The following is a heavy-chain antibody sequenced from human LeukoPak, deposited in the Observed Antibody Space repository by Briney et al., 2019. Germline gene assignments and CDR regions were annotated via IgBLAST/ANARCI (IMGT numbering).Heavy chain of an antibody. CDR1: GGSISSYY. V-gene: IGHV4-59*12. J-gene: IGHJ3*01. D-gene: IGHD2-21*02. CDR2: IFYSGTT. CDR3: ARGSGVVVTARKGSLL. Sequence: SETLSLTCTVSGGSISSYYWNWIRQPPGKGLEWIGYIFYSGTTNYNPSLKSRVTISVDTSKNQFSLKLSSVTAADTAVYYCARGSGVVVTARKGSLLWGQGTMVTVSS.